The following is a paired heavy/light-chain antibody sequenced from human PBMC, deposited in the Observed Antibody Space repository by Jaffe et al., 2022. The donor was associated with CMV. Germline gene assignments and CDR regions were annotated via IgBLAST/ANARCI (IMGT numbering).Light chain of an antibody. Sequence: QSVLTQPPSVSGAPGQRVTISCTGSSSNIGAGYDVHWYQQLPRTAPKLLIYGHNNRPSGVPDRFSASNSGTSASLAITGLQTEDEADYYCESYDRGLGVWVFGGGTKLTVL. CDR3: ESYDRGLGVWV. J-gene: IGLJ3*02. V-gene: IGLV1-40*01. CDR2: GHN. CDR1: SSNIGAGYD.
Heavy chain of an antibody. CDR1: GFSLSSFG. V-gene: IGHV3-33*01. CDR3: ARKYGSGWVSWFDP. Sequence: QVQLVESGGGVVQPGRSLRLSCVASGFSLSSFGMHWVRQAPGKGLEWVAVIWFDGSKTYYAESVKGRFTISRDTSKNTLYLQMNSLRPEDTAVYYCARKYGSGWVSWFDPWGQGTLVTVSS. J-gene: IGHJ5*02. D-gene: IGHD6-19*01. CDR2: IWFDGSKT.